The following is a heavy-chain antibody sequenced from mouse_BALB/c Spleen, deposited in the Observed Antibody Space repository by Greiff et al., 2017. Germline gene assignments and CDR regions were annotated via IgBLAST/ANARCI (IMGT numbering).Heavy chain of an antibody. D-gene: IGHD2-2*01. V-gene: IGHV1-82*01. CDR3: ANNYYGYDDYAMDY. CDR2: IYPGDGDT. Sequence: QVQLQQSGPELVKPGASVKISCKASGYAFSSSWMNWVKQRPGQGLEWIGRIYPGDGDTNYNGKFKGKATLTADKSSSTAYMQLSSLTSVDSAVYFCANNYYGYDDYAMDYWGQGTSVTVSS. CDR1: GYAFSSSW. J-gene: IGHJ4*01.